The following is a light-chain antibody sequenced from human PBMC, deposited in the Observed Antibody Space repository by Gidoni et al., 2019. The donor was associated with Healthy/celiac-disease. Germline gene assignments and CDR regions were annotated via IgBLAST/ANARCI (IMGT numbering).Light chain of an antibody. V-gene: IGKV1-39*01. J-gene: IGKJ2*04. CDR3: QQSYSTPLCS. CDR1: QSISSY. CDR2: AAT. Sequence: DIQMTQSPASLSASVGDRVTITCRASQSISSYFKWYHQKPWKAPKLLIYAATSLQRGVPSRFGGSGSGPDFTLPITSVQPEDFATDYCQQSYSTPLCSFGQGTKLEIK.